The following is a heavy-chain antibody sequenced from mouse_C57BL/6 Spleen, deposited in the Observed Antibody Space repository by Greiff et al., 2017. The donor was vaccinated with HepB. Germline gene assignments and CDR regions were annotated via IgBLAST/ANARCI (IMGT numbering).Heavy chain of an antibody. J-gene: IGHJ3*01. Sequence: QVQLQQSGAELVRPGTSVKVSCKASGYAFTNYLIEWVKQRPGQGLEWIGVINPGSGGTNYNEKFKGKATLTADKSSSTAYMQLSSLTSEDSAVYFCARGGRDGSSWFAYWGQGTLVTVSA. D-gene: IGHD1-1*01. CDR3: ARGGRDGSSWFAY. V-gene: IGHV1-54*01. CDR2: INPGSGGT. CDR1: GYAFTNYL.